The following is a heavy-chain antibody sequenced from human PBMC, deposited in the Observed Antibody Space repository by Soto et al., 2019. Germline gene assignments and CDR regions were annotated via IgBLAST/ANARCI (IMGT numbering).Heavy chain of an antibody. CDR3: XXXXXXXXXXWFDP. Sequence: QVQLVQSGAEVKKPGASVKVSCKASGYTFTSYGISWVRQAPGQGLEWMGWISAYNGNTNYAQKLQGRVTMTTDTXXXXXXXXXXXXXXXXXXXXXXXXXXXXXXXXWFDPWGQGTLVTVSS. CDR1: GYTFTSYG. J-gene: IGHJ5*02. V-gene: IGHV1-18*01. CDR2: ISAYNGNT.